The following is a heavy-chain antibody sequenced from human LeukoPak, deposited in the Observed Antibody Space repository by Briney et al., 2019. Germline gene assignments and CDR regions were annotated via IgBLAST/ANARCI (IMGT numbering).Heavy chain of an antibody. CDR3: ARAMGGSGSYYNEFYYGMDV. CDR2: IIPIFGTA. CDR1: GGTFSSYA. D-gene: IGHD3-10*01. Sequence: ASVKVSCKASGGTFSSYAISWVRQAPGQGLEWRGGIIPIFGTANYAQKFQGRVTITADESTCTAYMELRRLRSEDTAVYYCARAMGGSGSYYNEFYYGMDVWGQGTTVTVSS. J-gene: IGHJ6*02. V-gene: IGHV1-69*13.